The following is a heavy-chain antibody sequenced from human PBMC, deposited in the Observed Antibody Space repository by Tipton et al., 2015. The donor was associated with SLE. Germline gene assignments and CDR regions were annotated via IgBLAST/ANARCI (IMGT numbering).Heavy chain of an antibody. CDR1: GGSISSYY. J-gene: IGHJ6*03. D-gene: IGHD3-3*01. CDR2: IFYSGIT. Sequence: TLSLTCTVSGGSISSYYWSWIRQSPGKGLEWIGNIFYSGITNDNPSLKSRITISVDTSKNQFSLKLSSVTAADTAVYYCARVRPPLSIFGVVKRTDYYYMDVWGKGTTVTVSS. CDR3: ARVRPPLSIFGVVKRTDYYYMDV. V-gene: IGHV4-59*12.